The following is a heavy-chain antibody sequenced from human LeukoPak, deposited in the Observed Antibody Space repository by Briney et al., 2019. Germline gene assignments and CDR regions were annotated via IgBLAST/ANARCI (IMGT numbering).Heavy chain of an antibody. CDR3: AKGFSATPRAAAQTGDAFDV. J-gene: IGHJ3*01. CDR2: DGKVS. Sequence: GGSLRLSCAASGFTFNRYGMHWVRQAPGKGLEWVAVDGKVSYYADSVKGRFTISRDNSKNTLDLQMNSLRPEDTAVYYCAKGFSATPRAAAQTGDAFDVWGQGTMDTVSS. CDR1: GFTFNRYG. D-gene: IGHD7-27*01. V-gene: IGHV3-30*18.